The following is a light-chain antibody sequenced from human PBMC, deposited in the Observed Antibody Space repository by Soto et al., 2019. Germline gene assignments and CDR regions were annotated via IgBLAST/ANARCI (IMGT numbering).Light chain of an antibody. Sequence: DIQMTQSPSSLSASVGDRVTITFRASQGIRNDLGWYQQKPGKAPKRLIYDASTLERGVPSRFSGTGSGTEFTLSIDSLQPDDFATYYCQQYHTSSITFGQGTRLEIK. J-gene: IGKJ5*01. CDR2: DAS. V-gene: IGKV1-17*01. CDR1: QGIRND. CDR3: QQYHTSSIT.